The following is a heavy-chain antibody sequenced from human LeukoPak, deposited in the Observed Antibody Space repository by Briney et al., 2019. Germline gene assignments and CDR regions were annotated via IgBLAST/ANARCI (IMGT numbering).Heavy chain of an antibody. V-gene: IGHV3-21*01. J-gene: IGHJ3*02. CDR1: GFTFSSYS. Sequence: GGSLRLSCAASGFTFSSYSMNWVRQAPGKGLEWVSSISNSSSYIYYADSVKGRFTISRDNSKNTLYLQMNSLRAEDTAVYYCAKDKYQLPPFAFDIWGQGTMVTVSS. CDR3: AKDKYQLPPFAFDI. CDR2: ISNSSSYI. D-gene: IGHD2-2*01.